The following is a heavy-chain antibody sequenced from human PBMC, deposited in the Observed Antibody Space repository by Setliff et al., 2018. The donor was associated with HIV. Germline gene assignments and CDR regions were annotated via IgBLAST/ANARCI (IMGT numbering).Heavy chain of an antibody. CDR3: TAVGSLAGRRPELN. V-gene: IGHV3-15*01. D-gene: IGHD6-6*01. J-gene: IGHJ4*02. Sequence: GGSLRLSCAASGFTFSNAWLSWVRQAPGKGLVWVGRIQSKIDGGTTEYAAPVKGRFTISRDDSINTLYLQMNSLKTEDTAVYFCTAVGSLAGRRPELNWGRGTLVTVSS. CDR2: IQSKIDGGTT. CDR1: GFTFSNAW.